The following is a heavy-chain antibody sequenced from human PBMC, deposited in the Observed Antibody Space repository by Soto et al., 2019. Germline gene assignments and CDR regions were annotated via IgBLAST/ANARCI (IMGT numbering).Heavy chain of an antibody. Sequence: SETLSLTCTVSGGSISSYYWSWIRQPPGKGLEWIGYIYYSGSTNYNPSLKSRVTISVDTPKNQFSLKLSSVTAADTAVYYCARGSGHYDSSGYYIPLYWYFDLWGRGTLVTVSS. J-gene: IGHJ2*01. CDR2: IYYSGST. V-gene: IGHV4-59*08. CDR1: GGSISSYY. D-gene: IGHD3-22*01. CDR3: ARGSGHYDSSGYYIPLYWYFDL.